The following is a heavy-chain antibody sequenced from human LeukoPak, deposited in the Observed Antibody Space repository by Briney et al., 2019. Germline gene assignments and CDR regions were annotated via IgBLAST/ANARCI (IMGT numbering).Heavy chain of an antibody. V-gene: IGHV5-51*01. CDR1: GYSFSSYW. CDR3: ARDALGWNYYFDY. Sequence: GESLKISCKGSGYSFSSYWIGWVRQRPGKGLEWMGIIYPGDSDTRYSPSFQGQVTISADKSISTAYLQWSSLKASDTAMYYCARDALGWNYYFDYWGQGTLVTVSS. D-gene: IGHD1-7*01. CDR2: IYPGDSDT. J-gene: IGHJ4*02.